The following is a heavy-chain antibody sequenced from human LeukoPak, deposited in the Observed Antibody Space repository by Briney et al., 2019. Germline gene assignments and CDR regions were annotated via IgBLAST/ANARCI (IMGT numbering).Heavy chain of an antibody. V-gene: IGHV3-13*01. CDR2: IDTGGDT. Sequence: GGSLRLSCEASGFTFSPYDMHWLRQVTGKGLEWLSAIDTGGDTYYSASVKGRFTISRENAKNSFYLQMNSLRAGDTAVYYCTRAHLHSYSSMDVWGQGTTVTVSS. CDR1: GFTFSPYD. CDR3: TRAHLHSYSSMDV. J-gene: IGHJ6*02.